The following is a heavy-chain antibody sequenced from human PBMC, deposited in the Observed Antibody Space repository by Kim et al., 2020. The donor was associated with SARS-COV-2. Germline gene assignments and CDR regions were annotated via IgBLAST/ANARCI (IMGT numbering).Heavy chain of an antibody. CDR1: GYSFSNYG. V-gene: IGHV1-18*01. CDR2: ISSNSGHT. Sequence: ASVKVSCKASGYSFSNYGLEWARQAPGQGLEWMGWISSNSGHTKYAQNVQGRVTLTTDTSTNTGYMELSSLRSDDTAVYYCAPYYDINSYRGQWDWGQGSTGTVSS. J-gene: IGHJ6*02. D-gene: IGHD3-9*01. CDR3: APYYDINSYRGQWD.